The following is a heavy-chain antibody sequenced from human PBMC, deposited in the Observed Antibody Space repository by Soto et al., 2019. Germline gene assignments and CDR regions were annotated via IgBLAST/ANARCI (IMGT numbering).Heavy chain of an antibody. CDR2: VYYTGST. CDR3: ARSGAGSGWL. V-gene: IGHV4-61*01. Sequence: GQLPESGPGLVKASETLALHLTGPGGPVKSGYYYLSLSRQPPGKGLEWIGFVYYTGSTKYKSSLKSRVTISLDTSKNQFSLKLTSVTAADTAVYYCARSGAGSGWLGGQGTLVTVSS. CDR1: GGPVKSGYYY. J-gene: IGHJ4*02. D-gene: IGHD6-19*01.